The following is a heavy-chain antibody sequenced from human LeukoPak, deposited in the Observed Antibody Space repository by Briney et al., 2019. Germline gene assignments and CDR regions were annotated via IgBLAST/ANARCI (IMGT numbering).Heavy chain of an antibody. J-gene: IGHJ4*02. CDR1: GYSFTSNY. V-gene: IGHV1-46*01. CDR3: ARDQEAFDY. CDR2: IYPRDGST. Sequence: GASVKVSCKASGYSFTSNYIHRVRQAPGQGLEWMGMIYPRDGSTSYAQKFQGRVTVTRDTSTSTVHMELSGLRSEDTAVYYCARDQEAFDYWGQGTLVTVSS.